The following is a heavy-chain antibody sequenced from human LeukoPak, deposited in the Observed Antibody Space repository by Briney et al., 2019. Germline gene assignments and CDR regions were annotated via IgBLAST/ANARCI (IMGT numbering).Heavy chain of an antibody. CDR2: INHSGST. D-gene: IGHD6-13*01. CDR1: GGSFSGYY. V-gene: IGHV4-34*01. CDR3: ARASSSWSTPYGMDV. J-gene: IGHJ6*02. Sequence: ASETLSLTCAVYGGSFSGYYWSWIRQPPGKGLEWIGEINHSGSTNYNPSLKSRVTISVDTSKNQFSLKLSSVTAADTAVYYCARASSSWSTPYGMDVWGQGTTVTVSS.